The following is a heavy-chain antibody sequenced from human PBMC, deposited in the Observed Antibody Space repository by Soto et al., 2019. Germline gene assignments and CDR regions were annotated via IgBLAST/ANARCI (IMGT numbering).Heavy chain of an antibody. CDR2: IIPIFGTA. J-gene: IGHJ4*02. CDR3: ARDGGRHSGGIDY. V-gene: IGHV1-69*01. CDR1: GGTFSSYS. Sequence: QVQLVQSGAEVKKPGSSVKVSCKASGGTFSSYSINWVRQAPGRGLEWMGEIIPIFGTANYAQKFQGRVTITADVSTSTAYMELSSLRSEDTAVYYCARDGGRHSGGIDYWGQGTLVTVSS. D-gene: IGHD1-26*01.